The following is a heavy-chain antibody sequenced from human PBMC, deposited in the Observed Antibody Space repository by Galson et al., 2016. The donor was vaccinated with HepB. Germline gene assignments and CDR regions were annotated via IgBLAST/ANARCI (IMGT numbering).Heavy chain of an antibody. CDR3: ARRPNKGHGAFDV. V-gene: IGHV4-34*01. CDR1: GGSWRGHF. D-gene: IGHD2-8*01. CDR2: INQSGRT. Sequence: ETLSLTCAVYGGSWRGHFWTWIRQSPGMGLEWIGEINQSGRTNYNPSLESRVSMSVDPSKNQFSLGLNSMTAADTAVYYCARRPNKGHGAFDVWGQGTTVAVSS. J-gene: IGHJ3*01.